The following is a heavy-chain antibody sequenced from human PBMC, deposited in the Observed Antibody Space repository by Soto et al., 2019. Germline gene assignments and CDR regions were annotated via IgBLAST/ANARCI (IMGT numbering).Heavy chain of an antibody. D-gene: IGHD6-19*01. J-gene: IGHJ3*02. V-gene: IGHV4-31*01. CDR2: IYYSGST. Sequence: QVHLQESGPGLVKPSQTLSLTCTVSGGSISRGGYYWTWIRQHPVKGLEWIGFIYYSGSTFYNPSLESLVTISIDTSKNQFSLQLSSATAADTAVYYCERGISVAGNAFEIWGQGTMVTVSS. CDR1: GGSISRGGYY. CDR3: ERGISVAGNAFEI.